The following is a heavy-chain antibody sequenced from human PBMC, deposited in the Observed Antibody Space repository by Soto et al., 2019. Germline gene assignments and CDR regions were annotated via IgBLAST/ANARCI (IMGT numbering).Heavy chain of an antibody. CDR2: LFYGGTT. CDR3: ARHRGPAPVY. J-gene: IGHJ4*02. Sequence: QVQLQESGPGLVKPSETLSLTCTVSGGSISGYYWTWIRQPPGKGLEWVRSLFYGGTTDYNPSLKSRLPMSIATSKNPFSLKLRSVTAADTAVYYCARHRGPAPVYWGQGTLVTASS. CDR1: GGSISGYY. D-gene: IGHD3-10*01. V-gene: IGHV4-39*01.